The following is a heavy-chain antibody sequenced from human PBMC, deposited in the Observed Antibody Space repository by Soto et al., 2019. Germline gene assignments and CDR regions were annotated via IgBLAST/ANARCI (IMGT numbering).Heavy chain of an antibody. CDR3: ANRDTPMVTRYYYGMDV. V-gene: IGHV3-23*01. J-gene: IGHJ6*02. Sequence: GGSLRLSCVASGFAFSSYDMSWVRQAPGKGLEWVSAISGSGGSTYYADSVKGRFTISRDNPKNTLYLQMNSLRAEDTAVYYCANRDTPMVTRYYYGMDVWGQGTTVTVSS. CDR1: GFAFSSYD. D-gene: IGHD5-18*01. CDR2: ISGSGGST.